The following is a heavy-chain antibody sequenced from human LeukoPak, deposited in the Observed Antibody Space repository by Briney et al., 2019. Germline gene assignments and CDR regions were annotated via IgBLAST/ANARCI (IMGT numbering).Heavy chain of an antibody. CDR2: INHSGST. V-gene: IGHV4-34*01. D-gene: IGHD6-13*01. J-gene: IGHJ4*02. Sequence: SETLSLTCAVYGGSFSGYYWSWIRQPPGKGLEWIGEINHSGSTNYNPSLKSRVTISVDTSKNQFSLKLSSVTAADTAVYYCAREHRRIAAAGTTGYWGQGTLVTVSS. CDR1: GGSFSGYY. CDR3: AREHRRIAAAGTTGY.